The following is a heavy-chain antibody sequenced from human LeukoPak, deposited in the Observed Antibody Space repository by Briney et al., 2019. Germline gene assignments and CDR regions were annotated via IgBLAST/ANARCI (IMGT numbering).Heavy chain of an antibody. V-gene: IGHV1-2*06. Sequence: ASVKVSCKASGYTFTGYYMHWVRQAPGRGLEWMGRINPNSGGTNYAQKFQGRVTMTRDTSISTAYMELSRLRSDDTAVYYCARGPGYSYGWENYFDYWGQGTLVTVSS. CDR3: ARGPGYSYGWENYFDY. D-gene: IGHD5-18*01. CDR2: INPNSGGT. CDR1: GYTFTGYY. J-gene: IGHJ4*02.